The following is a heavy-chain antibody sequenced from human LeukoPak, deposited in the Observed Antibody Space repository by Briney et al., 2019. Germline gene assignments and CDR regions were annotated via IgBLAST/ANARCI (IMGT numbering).Heavy chain of an antibody. D-gene: IGHD6-19*01. V-gene: IGHV1-18*04. Sequence: GASVKVSCKASGYTFTAYYMHWVRQAPGQGLEWMGWISAYNGNTNYAQKLQGRVTMTTDTSTSTAYMELRSLRSDDTAVYYCARGGGGWLGGYYYYYMDVWGKGTTVTVSS. J-gene: IGHJ6*03. CDR2: ISAYNGNT. CDR3: ARGGGGWLGGYYYYYMDV. CDR1: GYTFTAYY.